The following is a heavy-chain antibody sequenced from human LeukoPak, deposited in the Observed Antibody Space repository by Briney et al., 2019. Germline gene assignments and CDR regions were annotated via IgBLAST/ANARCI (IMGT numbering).Heavy chain of an antibody. CDR3: ARSKGVVITYYFDY. V-gene: IGHV1-18*01. D-gene: IGHD3-22*01. CDR1: GGTFSSYA. J-gene: IGHJ4*02. Sequence: ASVKVSCKASGGTFSSYAISWVRQAPGQGLEWMGWISAYNGNTNYAQKLQGRVTMTTDTSTSTAYMELSRLRSDDTAVYYCARSKGVVITYYFDYWGQGTLVTVSS. CDR2: ISAYNGNT.